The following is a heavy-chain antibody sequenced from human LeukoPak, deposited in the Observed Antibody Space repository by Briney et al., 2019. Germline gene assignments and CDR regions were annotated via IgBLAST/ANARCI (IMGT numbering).Heavy chain of an antibody. Sequence: SETLSLTCTVSGGSISSYYWSWIRQPPGKGLEWIGYIYTSGSTNYNPSLKSRVTISVDTSKNQFSLKLSSVTAADTAVYYCARRYCSSTSCHDAFDIWGQGTMATVSS. CDR3: ARRYCSSTSCHDAFDI. V-gene: IGHV4-4*09. J-gene: IGHJ3*02. D-gene: IGHD2-2*01. CDR2: IYTSGST. CDR1: GGSISSYY.